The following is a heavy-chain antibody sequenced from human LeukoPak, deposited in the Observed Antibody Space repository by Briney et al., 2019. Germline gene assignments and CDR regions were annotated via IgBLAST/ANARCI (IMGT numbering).Heavy chain of an antibody. Sequence: SGPALVKPTQTLTLTCTFSGFSLSTSGSCVSWVRQPPGKALEWLALIDWGDEKYYSTSLKTRLTISMDTSKNQVVLTMSNMDPVDTATYFCARIREEQLAYYFDYWGQGTLVTVSS. CDR2: IDWGDEK. V-gene: IGHV2-70*20. CDR3: ARIREEQLAYYFDY. J-gene: IGHJ4*02. D-gene: IGHD6-6*01. CDR1: GFSLSTSGSC.